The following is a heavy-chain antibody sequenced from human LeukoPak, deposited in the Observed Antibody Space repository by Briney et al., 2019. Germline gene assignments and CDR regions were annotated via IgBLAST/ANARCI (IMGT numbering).Heavy chain of an antibody. D-gene: IGHD5-12*01. CDR1: GYSFTSYW. CDR2: IYPGDSDT. J-gene: IGHJ6*02. Sequence: GESLKISCKGSGYSFTSYWIGWVRQMPGKGLEWMGIIYPGDSDTRYSPSFQGQVTISADKSISTAHLQWSSLKASDTAMYYCARSNLRGYSGYDREYYYYGMDVWGQGTTVTVSS. V-gene: IGHV5-51*01. CDR3: ARSNLRGYSGYDREYYYYGMDV.